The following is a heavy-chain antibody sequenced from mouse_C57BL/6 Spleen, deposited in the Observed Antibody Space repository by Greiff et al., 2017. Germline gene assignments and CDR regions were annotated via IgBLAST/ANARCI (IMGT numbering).Heavy chain of an antibody. CDR2: INPNNGGT. Sequence: VQLQQSGPELVKPGASVKISCKASGYTFTDYYMNWVKQSHGKSLEWIGDINPNNGGTSYNQKFKGKATLTVDKSSSTAYMELRSLTSEDSAVYYCARRGAYDYGPFDYWGQGTTLTVSS. J-gene: IGHJ2*01. V-gene: IGHV1-26*01. CDR1: GYTFTDYY. D-gene: IGHD2-4*01. CDR3: ARRGAYDYGPFDY.